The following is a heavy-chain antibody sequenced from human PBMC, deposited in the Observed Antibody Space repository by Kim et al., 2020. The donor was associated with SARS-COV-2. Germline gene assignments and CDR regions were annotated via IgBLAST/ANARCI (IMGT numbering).Heavy chain of an antibody. J-gene: IGHJ3*02. CDR3: ATFGPATADTLSSNAYDYGDYVPARDI. CDR2: IWYDGSNK. CDR1: GFTFSSYG. Sequence: GGSLRLSCAASGFTFSSYGMHWVRQAPGKGLEWVAVIWYDGSNKYYADSVKGRFTISRDNSKNTLYLQMNSLRAEDTAVYYCATFGPATADTLSSNAYDYGDYVPARDIWGQGTMVTVSS. D-gene: IGHD4-17*01. V-gene: IGHV3-33*01.